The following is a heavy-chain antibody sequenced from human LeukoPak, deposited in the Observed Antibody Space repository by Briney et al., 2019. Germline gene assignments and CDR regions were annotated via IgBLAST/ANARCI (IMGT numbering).Heavy chain of an antibody. CDR2: IYHSGNT. J-gene: IGHJ6*03. CDR3: ARPGYYYYYMDV. V-gene: IGHV4-38-2*02. CDR1: AYSISSGYY. Sequence: SETLSLTCTVSAYSISSGYYWGWIRQPPGKGLEWIGSIYHSGNTYYNPSLKSRVTISVDASKNQFSLKLSSVTAADTAVYYCARPGYYYYYMDVWGKGTTVTISS.